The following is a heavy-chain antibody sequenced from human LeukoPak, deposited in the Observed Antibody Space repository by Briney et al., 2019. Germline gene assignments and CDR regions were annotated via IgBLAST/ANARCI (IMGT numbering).Heavy chain of an antibody. V-gene: IGHV3-48*04. CDR3: ARGTHYYNSSGYWDDGVDAFDI. CDR1: GFTFSNHG. D-gene: IGHD3-22*01. J-gene: IGHJ3*02. CDR2: ISSSGSTI. Sequence: GGSLRLSCAASGFTFSNHGMNWVRQAPGKGLEWASYISSSGSTIYYADSVKGRFTISRDNAKNSLYLQMNSLRAEDTAVYYCARGTHYYNSSGYWDDGVDAFDIWGQGTMVTVSS.